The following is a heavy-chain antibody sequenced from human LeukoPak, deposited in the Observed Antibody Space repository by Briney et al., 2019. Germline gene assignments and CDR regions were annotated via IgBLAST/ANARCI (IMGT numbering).Heavy chain of an antibody. V-gene: IGHV1-2*06. D-gene: IGHD2-2*01. Sequence: ASVKVSCKASGYTFTGYYTHWVRQAPGQGLEWMGRINPNSGGTNYAQKFQGRVTMTRDTSISTAYMELSRLRSDDTAVYYCARADCSSTSCLNAFDIWGQGTMVTVSS. CDR2: INPNSGGT. CDR3: ARADCSSTSCLNAFDI. CDR1: GYTFTGYY. J-gene: IGHJ3*02.